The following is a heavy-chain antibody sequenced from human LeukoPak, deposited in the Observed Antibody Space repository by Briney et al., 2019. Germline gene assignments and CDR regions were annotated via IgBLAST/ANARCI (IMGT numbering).Heavy chain of an antibody. D-gene: IGHD1-26*01. CDR3: ASYEKVGATYYYYYYMDA. J-gene: IGHJ6*03. CDR2: FDPEDGET. Sequence: GASVKVSCKVSGYTLTELSMHWVRQAPGKGLEWMGGFDPEDGETIYAQKFQGRVTMTEDTSTDTAYMELSSLRSEDTAVYYCASYEKVGATYYYYYYMDAWGKGTTVTVSS. V-gene: IGHV1-24*01. CDR1: GYTLTELS.